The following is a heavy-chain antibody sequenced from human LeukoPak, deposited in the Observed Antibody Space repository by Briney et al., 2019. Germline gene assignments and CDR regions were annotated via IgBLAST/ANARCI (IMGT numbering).Heavy chain of an antibody. D-gene: IGHD3-10*01. J-gene: IGHJ4*02. Sequence: PGGSLRLSCAASGFTFSSYSMNWVRQAPGKGLEWVSSISSSSSYIYYADSVKGRFTISRDNSKNTLYLQMNSLRAEDTAVYYCARPGESGSFVYWGQGTLVTVSS. CDR1: GFTFSSYS. CDR3: ARPGESGSFVY. V-gene: IGHV3-21*01. CDR2: ISSSSSYI.